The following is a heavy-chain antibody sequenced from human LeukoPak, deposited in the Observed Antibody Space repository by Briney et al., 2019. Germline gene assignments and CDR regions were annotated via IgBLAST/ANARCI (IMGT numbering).Heavy chain of an antibody. D-gene: IGHD1-1*01. J-gene: IGHJ5*02. CDR1: GFSFSRYS. CDR3: ARVTGTTAGDH. Sequence: GGSLRVSCVASGFSFSRYSMDWVRQAPGKGLEWVSSISSGSTSIYYADSVKGRFTIPRDNAKNSLYLQMNSLRAEDTAVYYCARVTGTTAGDHWGQGTLVSVSS. CDR2: ISSGSTSI. V-gene: IGHV3-21*01.